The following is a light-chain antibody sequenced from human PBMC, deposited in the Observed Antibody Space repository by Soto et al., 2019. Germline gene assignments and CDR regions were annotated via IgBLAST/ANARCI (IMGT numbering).Light chain of an antibody. CDR1: QSVSGY. Sequence: EIVCTQSQATLSFCSWETARLSCRASQSVSGYIGWYQQKPGQAPRLLIYADSNRATGIPARFSGSGSGTDFTLTICSLEPEDFSVYYCQQRYNWPITFGQGTRLEIK. V-gene: IGKV3-11*01. J-gene: IGKJ5*01. CDR3: QQRYNWPIT. CDR2: ADS.